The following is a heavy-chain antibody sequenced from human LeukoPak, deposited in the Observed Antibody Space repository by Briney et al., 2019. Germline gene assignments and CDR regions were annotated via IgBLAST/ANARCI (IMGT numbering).Heavy chain of an antibody. CDR1: GGSISSYY. V-gene: IGHV4-59*08. J-gene: IGHJ4*02. CDR3: ARRSSGGVPSFDF. CDR2: IYYTGST. Sequence: SETLSLTCTVSGGSISSYYWTWIRQPPGKGLEWIGYIYYTGSTNSNPSLKSRVTISVDTSKKQFSLKLSSVTAADTAVYYCARRSSGGVPSFDFWGPGSLVAVSS. D-gene: IGHD2-15*01.